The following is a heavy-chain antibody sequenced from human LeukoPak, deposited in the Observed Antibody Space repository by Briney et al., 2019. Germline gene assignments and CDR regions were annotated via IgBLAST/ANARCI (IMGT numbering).Heavy chain of an antibody. CDR2: IKSKTDGGTT. CDR3: TTGQSRYQLLYYGMDV. V-gene: IGHV3-15*01. CDR1: GFTFSNAW. J-gene: IGHJ6*02. D-gene: IGHD2-2*01. Sequence: GGSLRLSCAASGFTFSNAWMSWVRQAPGKGLEWVGRIKSKTDGGTTDYAAPVKGRFTISRDDSKNTLYLQTNSLKTEDTAVYYCTTGQSRYQLLYYGMDVWGQGTTVTVSS.